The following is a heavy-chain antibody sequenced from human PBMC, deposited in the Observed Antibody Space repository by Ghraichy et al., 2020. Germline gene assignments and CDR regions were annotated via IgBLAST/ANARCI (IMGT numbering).Heavy chain of an antibody. CDR1: GFTFRNYA. J-gene: IGHJ4*02. V-gene: IGHV3-23*01. D-gene: IGHD6-25*01. Sequence: GGSLRLSCAASGFTFRNYAMSWVRQAPGKGLEWVSALRGSGTTTYYADSVRGRFTISRDNSKNTLYLQMNSLRAEETAIYYCAKDLRRLFAFDYWGQGTLVTVSS. CDR2: LRGSGTTT. CDR3: AKDLRRLFAFDY.